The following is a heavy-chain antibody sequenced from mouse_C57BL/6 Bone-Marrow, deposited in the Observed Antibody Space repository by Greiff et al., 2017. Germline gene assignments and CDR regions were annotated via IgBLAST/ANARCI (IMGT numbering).Heavy chain of an antibody. CDR3: AVPIYYDFYWYFDV. D-gene: IGHD2-4*01. V-gene: IGHV1-69*01. CDR2: IDPSDSYT. CDR1: GYTLTSYW. Sequence: VQLQQPGAELVMPGASVKLSCKASGYTLTSYWMHWVKQRPGQGLEWIGEIDPSDSYTNYNQKFKGKSTLTVDKSSSTAYMQLSSLTSEDSAVYYCAVPIYYDFYWYFDVWGTGTTVTVSS. J-gene: IGHJ1*03.